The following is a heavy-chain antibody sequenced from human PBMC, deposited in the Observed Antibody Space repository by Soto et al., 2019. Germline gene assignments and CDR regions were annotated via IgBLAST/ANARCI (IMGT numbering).Heavy chain of an antibody. J-gene: IGHJ5*02. D-gene: IGHD2-2*01. CDR1: GFSFSNYF. V-gene: IGHV3-11*06. Sequence: GSRSLSGAAAGFSFSNYFMSWIRQAPGRGLEWVSFISGSSDNIKYADSVKGRFTISRDNAKNSLYLQMKSLRAEDTAVYYCVRDSARIVVVPRVDGDNWLDPWGQGTLVTVSS. CDR2: ISGSSDNI. CDR3: VRDSARIVVVPRVDGDNWLDP.